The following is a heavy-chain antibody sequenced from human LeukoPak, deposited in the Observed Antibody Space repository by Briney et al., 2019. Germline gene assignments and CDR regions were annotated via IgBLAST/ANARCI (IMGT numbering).Heavy chain of an antibody. Sequence: EASVKLSCKASGYTFTGYYMHWVRQAPGQGLEWMGWFNPNSGGTNYAQKFQGRVTMTRGTSISTAYMELSRLRSDDTAVYYCARVYGDYSSTNWFDPWGQGTLVTVSS. CDR3: ARVYGDYSSTNWFDP. V-gene: IGHV1-2*02. D-gene: IGHD4-17*01. CDR1: GYTFTGYY. CDR2: FNPNSGGT. J-gene: IGHJ5*02.